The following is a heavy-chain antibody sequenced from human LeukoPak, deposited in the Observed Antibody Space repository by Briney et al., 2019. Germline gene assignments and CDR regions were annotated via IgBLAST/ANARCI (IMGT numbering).Heavy chain of an antibody. D-gene: IGHD3-10*01. J-gene: IGHJ4*02. CDR2: ISSDGGYI. V-gene: IGHV3-21*01. CDR3: ARVEESYYYGSGSQTRQYYFDY. Sequence: GGSLRLSCAESGFIFSTYSMHWVRQAPGKGLEWVSSISSDGGYIYYADSVKGRFTISRDNAKDSLYLQMNSLRAEDTAVYYCARVEESYYYGSGSQTRQYYFDYWGQGTLVTVSS. CDR1: GFIFSTYS.